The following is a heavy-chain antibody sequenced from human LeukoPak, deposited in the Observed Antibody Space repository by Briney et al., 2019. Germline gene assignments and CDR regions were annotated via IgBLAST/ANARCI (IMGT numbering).Heavy chain of an antibody. CDR2: INPDSGGT. CDR3: ARSRYYYDSSGYYWYYFDY. Sequence: GASVKVSCKASGYTFTGYHMHWVRQAPEQGLEWMGWINPDSGGTDYAQKFQGMVTMTRDTSISTAYMELSRLRSEDTAVYYCARSRYYYDSSGYYWYYFDYWGQGTLVTVSS. V-gene: IGHV1-2*02. D-gene: IGHD3-22*01. J-gene: IGHJ4*02. CDR1: GYTFTGYH.